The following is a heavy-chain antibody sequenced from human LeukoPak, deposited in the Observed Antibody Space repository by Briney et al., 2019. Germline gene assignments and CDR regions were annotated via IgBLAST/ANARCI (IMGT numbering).Heavy chain of an antibody. J-gene: IGHJ5*02. V-gene: IGHV1-69*04. D-gene: IGHD6-19*01. CDR2: IIPILGIA. CDR1: GGTFSSYA. Sequence: ASVKVSCKASGGTFSSYAISWVRQAPGQGLEWMGRIIPILGIANYAQKFQGRVTITADKSTSTAYMELSSLRSEDTAVYYCARVGMYSSGWYYWFDPWGQGTLVTVSS. CDR3: ARVGMYSSGWYYWFDP.